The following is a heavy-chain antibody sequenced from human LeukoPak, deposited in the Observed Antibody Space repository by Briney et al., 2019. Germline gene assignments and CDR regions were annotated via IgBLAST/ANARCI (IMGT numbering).Heavy chain of an antibody. V-gene: IGHV3-30*03. CDR2: ISYDGSNK. CDR3: ARDRTHYGSGSYLFDY. CDR1: GFTFSSYG. D-gene: IGHD3-10*01. J-gene: IGHJ4*02. Sequence: GRPLRLSCAASGFTFSSYGMHWVRQAPGKGLEWVAVISYDGSNKYYADSVKGRFTISRDNSKNTLYLQMNSLRAEDTAVYYCARDRTHYGSGSYLFDYWGQGTLVTVSS.